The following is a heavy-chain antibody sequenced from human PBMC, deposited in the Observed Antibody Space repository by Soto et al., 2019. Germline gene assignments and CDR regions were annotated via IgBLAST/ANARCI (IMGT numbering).Heavy chain of an antibody. CDR1: GYTFTSYA. CDR2: INAGNGNT. CDR3: ASSYYGSGNPKDYYYGMDV. J-gene: IGHJ6*02. Sequence: QVQLVQSGAEVKKPGASVKVSRKASGYTFTSYAMHWVRQAPGQRLEWMGWINAGNGNTKYSQKFQGRVTITRDTSASTAYMELSSLRSEDTAVYYCASSYYGSGNPKDYYYGMDVWGQGTTVTVSS. V-gene: IGHV1-3*01. D-gene: IGHD3-10*01.